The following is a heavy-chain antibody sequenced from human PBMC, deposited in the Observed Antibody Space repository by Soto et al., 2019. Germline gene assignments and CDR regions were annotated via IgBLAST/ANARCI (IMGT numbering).Heavy chain of an antibody. D-gene: IGHD2-21*02. J-gene: IGHJ4*02. CDR1: GYTFTSYY. CDR3: ARDRGHCGGDCYLFDY. V-gene: IGHV1-46*01. Sequence: QVQLVQSGAEVKKPGASVKVSCKASGYTFTSYYMHWVRQAPGQGLEWMGIINPSGGSTSYAQKFHGRVTMTRDTSTSTVYMELSSLRSEDTAVYYCARDRGHCGGDCYLFDYWGQGTLVTVSS. CDR2: INPSGGST.